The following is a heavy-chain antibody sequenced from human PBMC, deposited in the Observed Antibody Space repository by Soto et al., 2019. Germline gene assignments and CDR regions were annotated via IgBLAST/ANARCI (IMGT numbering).Heavy chain of an antibody. D-gene: IGHD2-2*01. V-gene: IGHV3-11*01. CDR3: ARRGTISSAHHFDH. J-gene: IGHJ4*02. Sequence: QVQLVESGGGLVKPGGSLRLSCAASAFSFSGYNMSWISQAPGKGLEWVSYITSSGSNTFDAESVKGRFTISRDNTMNLLYLQMNSLSAEDTDVYYCARRGTISSAHHFDHWCQGTLVTVSS. CDR2: ITSSGSNT. CDR1: AFSFSGYN.